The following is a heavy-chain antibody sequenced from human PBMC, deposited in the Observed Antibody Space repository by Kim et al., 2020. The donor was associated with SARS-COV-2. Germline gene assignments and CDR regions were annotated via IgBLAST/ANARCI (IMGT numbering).Heavy chain of an antibody. CDR1: GYTFTSYY. Sequence: ASVKVSCKASGYTFTSYYMHWVRQAPGQGLEWMGIINPSGGSTSYAQKFQGRVTMTRDTSTSTVYMELSSLRSEDTAVYYCARSGGDGYNIWYFDLWGRGTLVTVYS. CDR2: INPSGGST. CDR3: ARSGGDGYNIWYFDL. J-gene: IGHJ2*01. V-gene: IGHV1-46*01. D-gene: IGHD2-21*01.